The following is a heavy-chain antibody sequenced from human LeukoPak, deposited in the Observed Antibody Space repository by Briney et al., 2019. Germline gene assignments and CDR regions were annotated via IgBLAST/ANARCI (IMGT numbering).Heavy chain of an antibody. CDR3: AKDGPNLWFGESNYFDY. CDR2: ISYDRSNK. D-gene: IGHD3-10*01. CDR1: GFTFSTYW. J-gene: IGHJ4*02. V-gene: IGHV3-30*18. Sequence: GGSLRLSCSASGFTFSTYWMSWVRQAPGKGLEWVAVISYDRSNKYYADSVKGRFTISRDNSKNTLYLQMNSLRAEDTAVYYCAKDGPNLWFGESNYFDYWGQGTLVTVSS.